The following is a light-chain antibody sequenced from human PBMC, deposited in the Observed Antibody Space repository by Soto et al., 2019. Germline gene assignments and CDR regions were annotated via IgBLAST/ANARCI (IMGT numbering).Light chain of an antibody. J-gene: IGKJ3*01. CDR1: QGVSNN. CDR3: QQYKNWPLT. V-gene: IGKV3-15*01. Sequence: EIVMTQSPATLSVSPGERATLSCRASQGVSNNLVWYQQKPGQAPRLLIYDASTRAAGVPARFSGSGSGTEFTLTIASLQSEDFAVYFCQQYKNWPLTFGPGTKVDI. CDR2: DAS.